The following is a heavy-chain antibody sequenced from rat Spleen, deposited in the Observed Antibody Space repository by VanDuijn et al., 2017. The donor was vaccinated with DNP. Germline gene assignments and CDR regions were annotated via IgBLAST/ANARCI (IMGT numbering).Heavy chain of an antibody. Sequence: EVQLVEIGGGLVQPGRSLKLSCVASGFTFSSYWMYWVRQAPGKGLEWIASINTDGDTTYYPDSVKGRFTISRDNTKNTLYLQMGSLRSEDTATYYCTRLGEYLFDYWGQGSLLTVSS. J-gene: IGHJ3*01. CDR1: GFTFSSYW. CDR3: TRLGEYLFDY. D-gene: IGHD2-1*01. CDR2: INTDGDTT. V-gene: IGHV5-58*01.